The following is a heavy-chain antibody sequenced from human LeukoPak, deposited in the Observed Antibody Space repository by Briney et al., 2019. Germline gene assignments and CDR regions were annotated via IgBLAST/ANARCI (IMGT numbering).Heavy chain of an antibody. CDR1: GHSVSSNSVT. V-gene: IGHV6-1*01. CDR2: TYYRSTWYN. CDR3: ARRLTQYDCFDP. J-gene: IGHJ5*02. Sequence: SQTLSLTCAISGHSVSSNSVTWNWIRQSPSRGLEWLGRTYYRSTWYNVYAVSVRGRITVNPDTSKNQFSLHLNSVTPEDTAVYYCARRLTQYDCFDPWGQGILVTVSS. D-gene: IGHD2-2*01.